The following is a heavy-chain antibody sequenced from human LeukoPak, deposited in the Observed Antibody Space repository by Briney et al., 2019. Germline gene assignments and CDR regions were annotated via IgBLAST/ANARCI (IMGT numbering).Heavy chain of an antibody. CDR1: GGSISSYY. CDR3: ARITMVRGVIIKFDY. J-gene: IGHJ4*02. Sequence: SETLSLTCTVSGGSISSYYWSWIRQPPGKGLEWIGYIYTSGSTYYNPSLKSRVTISVDTSKNQFSLKLSSVTAADTAVYYCARITMVRGVIIKFDYWGQGTLVTVSS. V-gene: IGHV4-4*09. CDR2: IYTSGST. D-gene: IGHD3-10*01.